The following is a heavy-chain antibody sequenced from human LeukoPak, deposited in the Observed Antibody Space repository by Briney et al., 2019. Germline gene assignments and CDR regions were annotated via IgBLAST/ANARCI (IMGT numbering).Heavy chain of an antibody. J-gene: IGHJ2*01. CDR1: GFTFSSYW. CDR3: ARDRKGYFDL. V-gene: IGHV3-13*01. D-gene: IGHD1-14*01. CDR2: IGTAGDT. Sequence: GGSLRLSCAASGFTFSSYWMSWVRQATGKGLEWVSAIGTAGDTYYPGSVKGRFTISRENAKNSLYLQMNSLRAGDTAVYYCARDRKGYFDLWGRGTLVTVSS.